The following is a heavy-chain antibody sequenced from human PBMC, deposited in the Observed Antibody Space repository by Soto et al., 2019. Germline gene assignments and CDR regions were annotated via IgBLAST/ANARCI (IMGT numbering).Heavy chain of an antibody. CDR3: ARDPFMRAVGSSYYYYYYGMDV. V-gene: IGHV1-69*01. D-gene: IGHD1-26*01. J-gene: IGHJ6*02. Sequence: KASGGTFSSYAISWVRQAPGQGLEWMGGIIPIFGTANYAQKFQGRVTITADESTSTAHMELSSLRSEDTAVYYCARDPFMRAVGSSYYYYYYGMDVWGQGTTVTVSS. CDR1: GGTFSSYA. CDR2: IIPIFGTA.